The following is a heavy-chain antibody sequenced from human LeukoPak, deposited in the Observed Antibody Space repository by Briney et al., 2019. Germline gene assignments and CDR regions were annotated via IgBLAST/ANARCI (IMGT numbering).Heavy chain of an antibody. CDR3: ARGWSRYSSGWKYYFDY. CDR2: INPSADST. D-gene: IGHD6-19*01. V-gene: IGHV1-46*01. J-gene: IGHJ4*02. Sequence: ASVKVSCKASGYTFTSYYIHWVRQAPGQGLEWMGIINPSADSTNYAQKFQGRVTMTRDMSTSTVYMDLSSLTSEDTAVYYCARGWSRYSSGWKYYFDYWGQGTLVTVSS. CDR1: GYTFTSYY.